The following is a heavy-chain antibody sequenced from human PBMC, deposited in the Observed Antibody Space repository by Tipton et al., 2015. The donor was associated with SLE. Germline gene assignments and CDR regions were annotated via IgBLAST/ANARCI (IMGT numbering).Heavy chain of an antibody. J-gene: IGHJ6*02. V-gene: IGHV3-11*06. CDR2: ISPSSGST. Sequence: GSLRLSCAASGFPFSEYYMSWIRQAPGKGLEWVSYISPSSGSTNYADSVKGRFTISRDNAQNSLFLQMNSLRAEDTALYYCARGHYEMNVWGQGTTVTVSS. CDR3: ARGHYEMNV. CDR1: GFPFSEYY.